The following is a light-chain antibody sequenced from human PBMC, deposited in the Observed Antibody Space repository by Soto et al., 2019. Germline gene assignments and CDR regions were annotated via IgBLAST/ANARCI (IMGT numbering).Light chain of an antibody. CDR3: QQYNNWPRGT. Sequence: EIVLMQSPGTLSLSPGESATLFCRASQSMKRRYLAWYQQKPGQAPRVLIYAASIRATGIPDRFSGSGSGTDFSLTISRLEPEDFAVYYCQQYNNWPRGTFGGGTKVDIK. CDR2: AAS. CDR1: QSMKRRY. V-gene: IGKV3-20*01. J-gene: IGKJ4*01.